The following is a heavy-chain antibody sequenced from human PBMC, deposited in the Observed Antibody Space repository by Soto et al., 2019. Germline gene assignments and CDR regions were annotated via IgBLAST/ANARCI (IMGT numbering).Heavy chain of an antibody. CDR1: RDTFSNYA. CDR3: AKDMRYGSGNYYYYFYGLDV. Sequence: GGSLRLSCEVSRDTFSNYAMNWVRQAPGKRLEWVSAISGDGSNTYYADSVRGRFTITRDNSKNTLFLRMSSLRVEDTAVYHCAKDMRYGSGNYYYYFYGLDVWGQGTTVTV. V-gene: IGHV3-23*01. CDR2: ISGDGSNT. D-gene: IGHD3-10*01. J-gene: IGHJ6*02.